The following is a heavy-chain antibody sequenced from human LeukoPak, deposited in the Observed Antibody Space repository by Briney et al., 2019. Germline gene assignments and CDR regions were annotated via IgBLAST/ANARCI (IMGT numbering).Heavy chain of an antibody. CDR3: ARDNRRSGMDV. Sequence: SETLSLTCTVSGSSISSGGYYWSWIRQHPGKGLEWIGYVYYSGSTYYNPSLKSRVTISVDTSKNQFSLKLSSVTAADTAVYYCARDNRRSGMDVWGKGTTITVSS. CDR2: VYYSGST. V-gene: IGHV4-31*03. CDR1: GSSISSGGYY. J-gene: IGHJ6*04.